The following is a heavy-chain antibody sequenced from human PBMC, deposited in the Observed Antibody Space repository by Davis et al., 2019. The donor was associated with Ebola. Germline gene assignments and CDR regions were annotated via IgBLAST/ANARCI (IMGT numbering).Heavy chain of an antibody. Sequence: GESLKISCKGSGYSFTNYWLGWVRQMPGKGLEWMGIIYTGDSDTRYSPSFRGQVTISADKSIKTAYLQWSSLKASDTAMYYCASLRRTITGMDDAFDIWGQGTMVTVSS. CDR2: IYTGDSDT. CDR1: GYSFTNYW. J-gene: IGHJ3*02. V-gene: IGHV5-51*01. D-gene: IGHD1-20*01. CDR3: ASLRRTITGMDDAFDI.